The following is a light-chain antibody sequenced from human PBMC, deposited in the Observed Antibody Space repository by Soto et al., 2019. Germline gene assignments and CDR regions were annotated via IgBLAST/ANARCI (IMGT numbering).Light chain of an antibody. J-gene: IGLJ2*01. V-gene: IGLV4-69*01. CDR1: SGHSGYP. CDR2: LNSDGSH. CDR3: QTWGTGSVV. Sequence: QPLLTQSPSASASLGASANLTSTLSSGHSGYPIAWHQQQPEKGPRFLMKLNSDGSHSKGDGIPDRFSGSSSGAERYLTISSLQSEDEADYYCQTWGTGSVVFGGGTKVTVL.